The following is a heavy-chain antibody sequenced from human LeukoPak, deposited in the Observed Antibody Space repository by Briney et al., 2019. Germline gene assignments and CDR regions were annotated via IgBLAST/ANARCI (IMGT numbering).Heavy chain of an antibody. J-gene: IGHJ3*02. CDR2: LGSSGRTV. CDR3: VSLRVDTPFVGQNAFDI. D-gene: IGHD5-18*01. Sequence: GGSLRLSCAASGSTLTSYSMNWVRQAPGKGLECVSYLGSSGRTVDYADSVKGRFTVSRDSAKNSLLLQMNILRVEDTGLYFCVSLRVDTPFVGQNAFDIWGQGTMVTVSS. CDR1: GSTLTSYS. V-gene: IGHV3-48*01.